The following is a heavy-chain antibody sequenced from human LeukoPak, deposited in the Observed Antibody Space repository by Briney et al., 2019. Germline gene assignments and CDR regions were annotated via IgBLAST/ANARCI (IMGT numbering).Heavy chain of an antibody. V-gene: IGHV5-51*01. CDR3: VRRGFCSRDGCHSNAFDL. Sequence: GGSLKISCKGSGYTFTNYWIGWVRQMPGKGLEWMWIIYPGDSDTRYSPSFQGQVTISVDKSINTAYVHWSSLTASATAAYYCVRRGFCSRDGCHSNAFDLWGHGTMVIVSS. CDR2: IYPGDSDT. J-gene: IGHJ3*01. CDR1: GYTFTNYW. D-gene: IGHD2-15*01.